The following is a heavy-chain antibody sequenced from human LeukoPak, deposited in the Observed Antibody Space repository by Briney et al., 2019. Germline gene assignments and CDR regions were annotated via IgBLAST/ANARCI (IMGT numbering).Heavy chain of an antibody. J-gene: IGHJ3*01. CDR3: ASGGGVVT. Sequence: GGPLRLSCAASGFTFSSYSMHWVRQAPGKGLEWVAVISYDGTNKYYADSVKGRFTISRDNSKNTLYLQMNSLRVEDTAVYYCASGGGVVTWGQGTMVTVSS. D-gene: IGHD3-3*01. V-gene: IGHV3-30-3*01. CDR1: GFTFSSYS. CDR2: ISYDGTNK.